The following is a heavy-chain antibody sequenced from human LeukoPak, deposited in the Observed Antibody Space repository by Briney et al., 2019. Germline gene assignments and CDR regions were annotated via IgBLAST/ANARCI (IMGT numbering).Heavy chain of an antibody. V-gene: IGHV3-30*04. CDR2: ISYDGSNK. J-gene: IGHJ4*02. D-gene: IGHD3-22*01. Sequence: PGGSLRLSCAASGFTFSSYAMHWVRQAPGKGLEWVAVISYDGSNKYYADSVKGRFTISRDNSKNTPYLQMNSLRAEDTAVYYCARDPEYDSSGYYYGVVDYWGQGTLVTVSS. CDR3: ARDPEYDSSGYYYGVVDY. CDR1: GFTFSSYA.